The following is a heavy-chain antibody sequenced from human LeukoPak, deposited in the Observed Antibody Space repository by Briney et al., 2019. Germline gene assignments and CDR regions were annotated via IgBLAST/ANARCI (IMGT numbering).Heavy chain of an antibody. CDR1: GYRFTNYW. CDR3: ARQLSSGWHHAAFNI. Sequence: GESLKISCKGPGYRFTNYWIGWVRQMPGKGLEWMGIIYPGGSGIRYSPSFQGQVTISADKSINTAFLQWSSLRASDTAMYYCARQLSSGWHHAAFNIWGLGTLVTVSS. D-gene: IGHD6-19*01. CDR2: IYPGGSGI. V-gene: IGHV5-51*01. J-gene: IGHJ3*02.